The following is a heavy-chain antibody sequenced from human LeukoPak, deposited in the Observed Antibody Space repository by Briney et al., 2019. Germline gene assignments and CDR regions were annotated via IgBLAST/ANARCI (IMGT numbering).Heavy chain of an antibody. D-gene: IGHD3-22*01. CDR2: ISSSSSYI. V-gene: IGHV3-21*01. J-gene: IGHJ5*02. CDR3: ARDVYYYDSSALAA. Sequence: GGSLRLSCAASGFTFDDYGMSWVRQAPGKGLEWVSSISSSSSYIYYADSVKGRFTISRDNAKNSLYLQMNSLRAEGTAVYYCARDVYYYDSSALAAWGQGSMVTVSS. CDR1: GFTFDDYG.